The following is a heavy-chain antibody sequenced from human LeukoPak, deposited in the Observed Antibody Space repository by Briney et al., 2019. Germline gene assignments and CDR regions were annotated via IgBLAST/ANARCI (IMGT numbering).Heavy chain of an antibody. CDR2: IRYDGSNK. J-gene: IGHJ4*02. D-gene: IGHD2-15*01. CDR3: AKDCSGGSCYFYYYFDY. V-gene: IGHV3-30*02. Sequence: PGGSLRLSCAASGFTFSSYGMHWVRQAPGKGLEWVAFIRYDGSNKYYADSVKGRFTISRDNSKNTLYLQVNSLRAEDTAVYYCAKDCSGGSCYFYYYFDYWGQGTLVTVSS. CDR1: GFTFSSYG.